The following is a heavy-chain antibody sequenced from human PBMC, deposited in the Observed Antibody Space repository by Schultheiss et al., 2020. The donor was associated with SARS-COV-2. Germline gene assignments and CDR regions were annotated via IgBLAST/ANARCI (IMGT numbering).Heavy chain of an antibody. CDR1: GGSISSGGYY. J-gene: IGHJ6*02. CDR2: IYYSGST. D-gene: IGHD5-12*01. V-gene: IGHV4-31*03. CDR3: ARDGYATYYYGMDV. Sequence: SETLSLTCTVSGGSISSGGYYWSWIRPHPGKGLEWIGYIYYSGSTYYNPSLKSRVTMSEDTSKNQFSLKLSSVTAADTAVYYCARDGYATYYYGMDVWGQGTTVTVSS.